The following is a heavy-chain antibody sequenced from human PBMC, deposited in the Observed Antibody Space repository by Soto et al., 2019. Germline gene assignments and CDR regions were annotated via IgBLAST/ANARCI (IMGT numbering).Heavy chain of an antibody. CDR2: IDWDDDK. CDR3: ARIQAVAGTRDIYYYYGMDV. Sequence: SGPTLVNPTQTLTLTCTFSGFSLSTSGMCVSWIRQPPGKSLEWLALIDWDDDKYYSTSLKTRLTISKDTSKNQVVLTMTKIDPVDTAKYYCARIQAVAGTRDIYYYYGMDVWGQGTTVTV. D-gene: IGHD6-19*01. V-gene: IGHV2-70*01. CDR1: GFSLSTSGMC. J-gene: IGHJ6*02.